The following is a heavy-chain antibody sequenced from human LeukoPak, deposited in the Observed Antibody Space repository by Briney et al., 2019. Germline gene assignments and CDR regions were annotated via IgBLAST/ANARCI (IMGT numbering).Heavy chain of an antibody. V-gene: IGHV4-4*07. CDR1: GGPISSFY. D-gene: IGHD6-19*01. J-gene: IGHJ5*02. CDR2: IYTSGST. Sequence: SETLSLTCTVSGGPISSFYWSWIRQPAGKGLEWIGRIYTSGSTDYNPSLKSRVTMSVDTSKNQFSLKLSSVTAADTAVYYCARSGIAVADNWFDPWGQGTLVTVSS. CDR3: ARSGIAVADNWFDP.